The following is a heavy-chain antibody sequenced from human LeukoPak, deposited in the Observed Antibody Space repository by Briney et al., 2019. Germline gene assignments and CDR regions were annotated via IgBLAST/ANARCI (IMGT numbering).Heavy chain of an antibody. J-gene: IGHJ4*02. CDR1: GGSFSGYY. CDR2: INHSGST. Sequence: SETLSLTCAVYGGSFSGYYWSWIRQPPGKGLEWIGEINHSGSTNYNPSLKSRVTISVDTSKNQFSLKLSSVAAADTAVYYCARDSGIVGATTSFDYWGQGTLVTVSS. V-gene: IGHV4-34*01. CDR3: ARDSGIVGATTSFDY. D-gene: IGHD1-26*01.